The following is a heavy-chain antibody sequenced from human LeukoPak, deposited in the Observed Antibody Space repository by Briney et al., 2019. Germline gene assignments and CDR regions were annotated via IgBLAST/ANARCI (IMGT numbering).Heavy chain of an antibody. CDR2: IYYSGST. CDR1: GGSISSSTYY. Sequence: TSSETLSLTCTVSGGSISSSTYYWGWIRQPPGRGLEWIGNIYYSGSTHYNPSLKSRVTISVDTSKNQFSLKLTSVTAADTAVYYCARLRQHLAPIDYWGQGTLVTVSS. V-gene: IGHV4-39*01. D-gene: IGHD6-13*01. J-gene: IGHJ4*02. CDR3: ARLRQHLAPIDY.